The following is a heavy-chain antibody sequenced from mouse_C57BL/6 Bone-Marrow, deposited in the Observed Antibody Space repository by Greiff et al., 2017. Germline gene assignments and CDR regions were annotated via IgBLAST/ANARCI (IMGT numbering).Heavy chain of an antibody. J-gene: IGHJ3*01. CDR3: ARDDYGAWFAY. CDR1: GFTFSSYA. D-gene: IGHD2-4*01. CDR2: ISDGGSYT. Sequence: EVMLVESGGGLVKPGGSLKLSCAASGFTFSSYAMSWVRQPPEKRLVWVATISDGGSYTYYPDNVKGRFTISRDTAKNNLYLKRRHLKSEDTAMYYCARDDYGAWFAYWGQGTLVTVSA. V-gene: IGHV5-4*01.